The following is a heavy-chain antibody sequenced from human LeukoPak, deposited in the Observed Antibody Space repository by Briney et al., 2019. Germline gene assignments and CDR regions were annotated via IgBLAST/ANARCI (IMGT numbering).Heavy chain of an antibody. CDR2: ITSSSSYI. CDR3: ARGDDYVWGSAHGAFDI. V-gene: IGHV3-21*01. J-gene: IGHJ3*02. CDR1: GFTFSSYS. D-gene: IGHD3-16*01. Sequence: GGSLRLSCAASGFTFSSYSMNWVRQAPGKGLEWVSSITSSSSYIYYADSVKGRFTISRDNAKNSLYLQMNSLRAEDTAVYYCARGDDYVWGSAHGAFDIWGQGTMVTVSS.